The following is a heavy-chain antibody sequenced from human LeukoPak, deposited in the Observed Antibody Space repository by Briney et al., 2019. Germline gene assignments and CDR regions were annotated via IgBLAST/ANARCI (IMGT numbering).Heavy chain of an antibody. CDR3: ARDPSLTSNFGDYAVY. V-gene: IGHV3-21*01. CDR1: GFAFSRYS. D-gene: IGHD4/OR15-4a*01. J-gene: IGHJ4*02. Sequence: GGSLRLSCAASGFAFSRYSVNWVRQAPGKGLEWVSSITYNSRYKYYADSVRGRFTIYRDNARGSVFLQMNSLSAEDTAVYYCARDPSLTSNFGDYAVYWGQGTLVTVSS. CDR2: ITYNSRYK.